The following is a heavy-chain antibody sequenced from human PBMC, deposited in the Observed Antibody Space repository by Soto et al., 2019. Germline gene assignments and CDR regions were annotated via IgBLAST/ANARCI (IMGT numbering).Heavy chain of an antibody. CDR1: GGSMSRTNW. J-gene: IGHJ4*02. Sequence: SETLSLTCAVSGGSMSRTNWWSWVRQSPGKGLEWIGEIFHSGNTNYNPSLKSRVAMSVDKSQNRFSLKLSSVTAADTAVYYCARVGNYDILTGYKYFDYWGQGTLVTVSS. CDR2: IFHSGNT. CDR3: ARVGNYDILTGYKYFDY. V-gene: IGHV4-4*02. D-gene: IGHD3-9*01.